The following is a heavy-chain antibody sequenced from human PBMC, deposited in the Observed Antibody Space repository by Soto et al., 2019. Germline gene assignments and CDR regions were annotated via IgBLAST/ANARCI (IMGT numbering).Heavy chain of an antibody. CDR2: IFHSGST. D-gene: IGHD6-6*01. Sequence: ETLSLTCAVSGYSISSGYYWGWIRQPPGKGLEWLGSIFHSGSTYYNPSLKSRVTISVDTSKNQFSLKLSSVTAADTAVYYCARHGGSSSSPFDPWGQGTLVTVSS. J-gene: IGHJ5*02. CDR3: ARHGGSSSSPFDP. CDR1: GYSISSGYY. V-gene: IGHV4-38-2*01.